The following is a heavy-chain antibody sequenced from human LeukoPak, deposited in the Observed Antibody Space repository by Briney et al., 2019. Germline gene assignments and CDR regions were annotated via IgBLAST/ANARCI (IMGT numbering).Heavy chain of an antibody. D-gene: IGHD3-22*01. CDR1: GYRFTSYW. V-gene: IGHV5-51*01. CDR3: ARLDSSGRWGLDY. CDR2: IYPGDSDT. Sequence: GESLKITCKGSGYRFTSYWIGWVRQMPGKGLEWMGIIYPGDSDTRYSPSFQGQGTISAAKAISTAYLQWSSLKASDTAMYYCARLDSSGRWGLDYWGQGTLVTVSS. J-gene: IGHJ4*02.